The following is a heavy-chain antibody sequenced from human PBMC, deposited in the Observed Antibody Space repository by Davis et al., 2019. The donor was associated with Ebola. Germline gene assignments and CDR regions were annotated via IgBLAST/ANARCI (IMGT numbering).Heavy chain of an antibody. CDR1: GFSFGEFS. CDR3: ARKTGY. J-gene: IGHJ4*02. CDR2: INSGSVYT. V-gene: IGHV3-21*01. Sequence: GESLKISCTASGFSFGEFSMGWVRQAPGTGLEWVSSINSGSVYTYYADSAKGRFTISRDNAKNSLYLQMNSLRAEDTAVYYCARKTGYWGQGTLVTVSS.